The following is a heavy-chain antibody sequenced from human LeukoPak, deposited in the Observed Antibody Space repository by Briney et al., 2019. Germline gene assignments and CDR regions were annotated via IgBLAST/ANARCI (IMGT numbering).Heavy chain of an antibody. CDR3: AASPSGGQAAAGMRFDA. J-gene: IGHJ4*02. D-gene: IGHD6-25*01. V-gene: IGHV3-23*01. CDR2: ISITGGTT. CDR1: GFTFSSYA. Sequence: GGSLRLSCAASGFTFSSYAMSWVRQAPGKGLEWVSVISITGGTTYYADSVKGRFTISRDNSKNTLYLQMNSLRAEDTAVYYCAASPSGGQAAAGMRFDAWGQGTLVPASS.